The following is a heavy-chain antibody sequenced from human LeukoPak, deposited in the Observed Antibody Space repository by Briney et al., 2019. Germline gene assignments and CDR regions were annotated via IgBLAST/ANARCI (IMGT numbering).Heavy chain of an antibody. Sequence: GGSLRLSCAASGFTFDDYGMSWVRQAPGKGLEWGSGINWNGGSTGYADSVKGRFTISRDNAKSSLYLQMNSLRAEDTALYYCARVKYSGSYWGYYFDYWGQGTLVTVSS. CDR1: GFTFDDYG. CDR2: INWNGGST. V-gene: IGHV3-20*04. J-gene: IGHJ4*02. D-gene: IGHD1-26*01. CDR3: ARVKYSGSYWGYYFDY.